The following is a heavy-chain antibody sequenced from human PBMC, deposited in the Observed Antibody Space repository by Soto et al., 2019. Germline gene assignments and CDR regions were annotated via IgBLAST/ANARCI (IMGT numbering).Heavy chain of an antibody. V-gene: IGHV1-18*01. CDR1: GYTFTSYG. J-gene: IGHJ5*02. CDR3: ARDGDSRSSKWDWFDP. Sequence: ASVKVSCKASGYTFTSYGISWVRQAPGQGLEWMGWISAYNGNTNYAQKLQGRVTMTTDTSTSTAYMELRSLRSDDTAVYYCARDGDSRSSKWDWFDPWGQGTLVTVSS. D-gene: IGHD6-6*01. CDR2: ISAYNGNT.